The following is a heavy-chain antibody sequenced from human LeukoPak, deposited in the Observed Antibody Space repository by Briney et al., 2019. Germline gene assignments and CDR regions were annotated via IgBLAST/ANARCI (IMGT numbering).Heavy chain of an antibody. D-gene: IGHD2-15*01. CDR3: ARDRRRDQTPGYFDY. CDR2: IYTTGNT. V-gene: IGHV4-4*07. J-gene: IGHJ4*02. CDR1: GASISDYY. Sequence: SETLSLTCTVSGASISDYYWNWIRQSAGKGLEWIGRIYTTGNTNYNPSLKSRVTMSVDTPKNQFSLELTSVTAADTAVYYCARDRRRDQTPGYFDYWGQGTLVTVSS.